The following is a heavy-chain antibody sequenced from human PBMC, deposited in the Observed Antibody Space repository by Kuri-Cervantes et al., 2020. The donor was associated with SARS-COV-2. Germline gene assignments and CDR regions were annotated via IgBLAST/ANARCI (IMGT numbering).Heavy chain of an antibody. V-gene: IGHV1-3*01. CDR2: INAGNGNT. CDR1: GYTFTSYA. Sequence: ASVKVSCKASGYTFTSYAMHWVRQAPGQRLEWMGWINAGNGNTKYSQKFQGRVTITRDTSASTAYMELSSLRSEDTAVYHCARASSCSSTSCLTFDPWGQGTLVTVSS. CDR3: ARASSCSSTSCLTFDP. J-gene: IGHJ5*02. D-gene: IGHD2-2*01.